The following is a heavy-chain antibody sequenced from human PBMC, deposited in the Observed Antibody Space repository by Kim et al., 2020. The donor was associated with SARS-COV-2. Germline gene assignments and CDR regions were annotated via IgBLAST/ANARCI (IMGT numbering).Heavy chain of an antibody. V-gene: IGHV4-39*01. CDR2: IYYSGST. Sequence: SETLSLTCTVSGGSISSSSYYWGWIRQPPGKGLEWIGSIYYSGSTYYNPSLKSRVTISVDTSKNQFSLKLSSVTAADTAVYYCARWVGATSYYSYYGMDVWGQGTTVTVSS. CDR3: ARWVGATSYYSYYGMDV. CDR1: GGSISSSSYY. D-gene: IGHD1-26*01. J-gene: IGHJ6*02.